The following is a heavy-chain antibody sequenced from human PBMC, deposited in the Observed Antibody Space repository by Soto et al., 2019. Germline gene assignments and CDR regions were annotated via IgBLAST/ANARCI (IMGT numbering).Heavy chain of an antibody. Sequence: QVQLQESGPGLVKPSETLSLTCTVSGGSISSYYWSWIRQPPGKGLEWIGHIYYSGSTNYNPSLKRRVTISVDPSKNQFSLKLSSVTAAATAVYYCASIEDGDSPGGGFAYWGHGTLVTVSS. V-gene: IGHV4-59*01. J-gene: IGHJ4*01. CDR2: IYYSGST. D-gene: IGHD4-17*01. CDR1: GGSISSYY. CDR3: ASIEDGDSPGGGFAY.